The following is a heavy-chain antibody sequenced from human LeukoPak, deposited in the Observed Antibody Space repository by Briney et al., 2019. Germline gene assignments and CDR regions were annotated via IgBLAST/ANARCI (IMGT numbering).Heavy chain of an antibody. Sequence: SGGSLRLSCAASGFTFSSYWMSWVRQAPGKGLEWVANIKQDGSEKYYVDSVKGRFTISRDNAKNSLYLQMNSLRAEDTAVYYCAKEHGGSSWYEDAFDIWGQGTMVTVSS. V-gene: IGHV3-7*03. CDR1: GFTFSSYW. CDR2: IKQDGSEK. J-gene: IGHJ3*02. D-gene: IGHD6-13*01. CDR3: AKEHGGSSWYEDAFDI.